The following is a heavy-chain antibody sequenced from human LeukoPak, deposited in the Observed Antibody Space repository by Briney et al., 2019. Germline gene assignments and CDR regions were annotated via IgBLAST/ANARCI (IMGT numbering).Heavy chain of an antibody. Sequence: GGSLRLSCAASGFTFSSYPMHWVRQAPGKGLEYVSAISSDGGSSFYANSVKGRFTISRDNSKNTLSLQMGSLRAEDMAVYYCARAFTFGSGTYYNDYWGQGTLVTVSS. V-gene: IGHV3-64*01. CDR2: ISSDGGSS. J-gene: IGHJ4*02. CDR3: ARAFTFGSGTYYNDY. D-gene: IGHD3-10*01. CDR1: GFTFSSYP.